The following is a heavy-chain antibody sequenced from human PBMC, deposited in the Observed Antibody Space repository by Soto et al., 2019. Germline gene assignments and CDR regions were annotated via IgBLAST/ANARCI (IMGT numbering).Heavy chain of an antibody. CDR2: IYHTGTT. V-gene: IGHV4-30-2*01. J-gene: IGHJ6*01. Sequence: SETLSLTCALSGGSITSSGYTWTGIRQPPGQGLEWIGYIYHTGTTYYNPSLKSRLTISLDRAKNHCSLKLSSVPAADTTVYFCVRERLRVSGAGGMEVWGQGNTVNAAS. CDR1: GGSITSSGYT. CDR3: VRERLRVSGAGGMEV. D-gene: IGHD1-26*01.